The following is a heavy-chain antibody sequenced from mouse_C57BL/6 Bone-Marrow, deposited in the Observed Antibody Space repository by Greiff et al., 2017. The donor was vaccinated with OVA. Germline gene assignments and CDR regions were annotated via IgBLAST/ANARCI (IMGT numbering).Heavy chain of an antibody. CDR2: IYPGSGST. CDR1: GYTFTSYW. Sequence: VQLQQPGAELVKPGASVKMSCKASGYTFTSYWITWVKQRPGQGLEWIGDIYPGSGSTNYNEKFKSKATLTVDTSSSTAYMQLSSLTSEDSAVYYCARGGENYGNYGWYFDVWGTGTTVTVSS. CDR3: ARGGENYGNYGWYFDV. D-gene: IGHD2-1*01. V-gene: IGHV1-55*01. J-gene: IGHJ1*03.